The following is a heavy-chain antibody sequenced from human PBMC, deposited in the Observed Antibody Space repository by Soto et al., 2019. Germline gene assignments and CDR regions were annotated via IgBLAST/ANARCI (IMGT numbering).Heavy chain of an antibody. J-gene: IGHJ4*02. Sequence: SETLSLTCTVSGGSISIHYWSLTRQSPGKGMEWIEIIDYSGSANYDPSLKIRVTISLYTSKKQFYLKLRSVTGSDTAVYYCASMRTYGYWYFDYWGQGTLVTVS. V-gene: IGHV4-59*11. D-gene: IGHD5-18*01. CDR2: IDYSGSA. CDR1: GGSISIHY. CDR3: ASMRTYGYWYFDY.